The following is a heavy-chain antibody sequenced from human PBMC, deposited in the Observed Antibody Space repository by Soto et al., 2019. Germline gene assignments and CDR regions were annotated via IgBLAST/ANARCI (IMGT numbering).Heavy chain of an antibody. CDR2: ISGSGGST. D-gene: IGHD6-19*01. V-gene: IGHV3-23*01. CDR1: GFTFSSYA. J-gene: IGHJ1*01. Sequence: VQLLESGGGLVQPGGSLRLSCAASGFTFSSYAMSWVRQAPGKGLEWVSAISGSGGSTFYADSVKGRFTISRDNSTNTLYLQMNSLRAEDTAVYYCAKSSCWYRGLQHWCQGTLFTVSS. CDR3: AKSSCWYRGLQH.